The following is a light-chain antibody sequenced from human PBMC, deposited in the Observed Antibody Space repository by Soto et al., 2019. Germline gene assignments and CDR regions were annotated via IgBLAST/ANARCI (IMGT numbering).Light chain of an antibody. Sequence: DIQLTQSPSFLSASVGDRVTITCRASQGLTSYFAWYQQKPGKAPKLLIYATYILRSGVPSRFSGSGSGTEFTLTISSLQPEDFATYYSQQLNTSPLTFGGGTKVEIK. V-gene: IGKV1-9*01. J-gene: IGKJ4*01. CDR3: QQLNTSPLT. CDR2: ATY. CDR1: QGLTSY.